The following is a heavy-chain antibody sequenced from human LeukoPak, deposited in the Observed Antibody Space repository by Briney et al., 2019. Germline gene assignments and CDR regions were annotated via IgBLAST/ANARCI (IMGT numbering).Heavy chain of an antibody. CDR2: IGTHSTST. CDR3: TRRVGGTPDY. J-gene: IGHJ4*02. Sequence: QPGGSLRLSCAASGFTFSSYVMTWVRQAPGAGLEWVSAIGTHSTSTDYPDSVKGRFTISRDDSENTVFLQMTSLRVEDTALYYCTRRVGGTPDYWGLGTLVTVSS. V-gene: IGHV3-23*01. CDR1: GFTFSSYV. D-gene: IGHD1-26*01.